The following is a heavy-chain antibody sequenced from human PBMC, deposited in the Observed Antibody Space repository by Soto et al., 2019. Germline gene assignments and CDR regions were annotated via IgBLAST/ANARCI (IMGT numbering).Heavy chain of an antibody. V-gene: IGHV6-1*01. Sequence: QVPLQQSGPGLVKPSQTLSLTCAISGDSVSSNSAAWNWIRQSPSRGLEWLGRTYYRSKWYNDYAVSVKSRITINPDTSKNQFSLQLNSVTPEDTAVYYCARGAAAGWVRGVMIYYYYYMDVWGKGTTVTVSS. CDR2: TYYRSKWYN. CDR1: GDSVSSNSAA. CDR3: ARGAAAGWVRGVMIYYYYYMDV. J-gene: IGHJ6*03. D-gene: IGHD3-10*01.